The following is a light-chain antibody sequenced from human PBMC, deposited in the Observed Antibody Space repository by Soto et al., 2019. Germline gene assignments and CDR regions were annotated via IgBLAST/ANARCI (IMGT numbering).Light chain of an antibody. CDR1: SSNIETTS. V-gene: IGLV1-44*01. CDR3: DAWDDSLKGVV. Sequence: QSVLTQPPSASGAPGQWVTISCSGTSSNIETTSVNWYHQLPGTAPKLLIYNYNQRPSGVPDRFSGSKSGTSASLAISGLQSEDEADYYCDAWDDSLKGVVFGGGTQLTVL. J-gene: IGLJ2*01. CDR2: NYN.